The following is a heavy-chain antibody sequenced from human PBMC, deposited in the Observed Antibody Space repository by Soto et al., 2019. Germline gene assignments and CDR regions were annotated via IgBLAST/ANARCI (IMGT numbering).Heavy chain of an antibody. Sequence: GGSLRLSCAASGFTFSSYAMSWVRQAPGKGLEWVSAISGSGGSTYYADSVKGRFTISRDNSKNTLYLQMNSLRAEDTAVYYCAKSQSGVYDFWSGYPPPNNWGQGTLVTVSS. D-gene: IGHD3-3*01. V-gene: IGHV3-23*01. CDR3: AKSQSGVYDFWSGYPPPNN. J-gene: IGHJ4*02. CDR1: GFTFSSYA. CDR2: ISGSGGST.